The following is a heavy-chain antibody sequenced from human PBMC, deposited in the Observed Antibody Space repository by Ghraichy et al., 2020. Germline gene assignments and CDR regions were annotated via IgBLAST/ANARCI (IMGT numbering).Heavy chain of an antibody. D-gene: IGHD4-17*01. V-gene: IGHV4-59*08. Sequence: SETLSLTCTVSGGSISNYYWNWIRQPPGKGLEWIGYIYYSGTANYNPSLKSRVTISLDTSKNQFSLKLSSVTAADTAVYYCARRPYGENYYYYGMDVWGQGTTVTVSS. J-gene: IGHJ6*02. CDR2: IYYSGTA. CDR3: ARRPYGENYYYYGMDV. CDR1: GGSISNYY.